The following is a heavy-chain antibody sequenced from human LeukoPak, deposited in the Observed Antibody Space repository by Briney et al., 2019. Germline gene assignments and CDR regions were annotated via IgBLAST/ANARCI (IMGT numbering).Heavy chain of an antibody. D-gene: IGHD3-3*01. Sequence: KTGGSLRLSCAASGFTFISYWMSWVRQAPGKGLEWVANIKEDGSEKYYVDSVKGRSTISRDNAKNSLYLQMNSLRAEDTAVYYCASSASIFGVANFDYWGQGTLVTVSS. J-gene: IGHJ4*02. V-gene: IGHV3-7*01. CDR1: GFTFISYW. CDR2: IKEDGSEK. CDR3: ASSASIFGVANFDY.